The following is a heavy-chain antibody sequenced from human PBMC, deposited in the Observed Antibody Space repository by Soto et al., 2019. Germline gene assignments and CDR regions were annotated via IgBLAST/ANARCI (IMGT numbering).Heavy chain of an antibody. CDR3: ARHVYYYGSGTPGAYYYYGMDV. J-gene: IGHJ6*02. CDR2: IDPSDSYT. Sequence: GESLKISCKGSGYSFTSYWISWVRQMPGKGLEWMGRIDPSDSYTNYSPSFQGHVTISADKSISTAYLQWSSLKASDTAMYYCARHVYYYGSGTPGAYYYYGMDVWGQGTTVTVSS. CDR1: GYSFTSYW. V-gene: IGHV5-10-1*01. D-gene: IGHD3-10*01.